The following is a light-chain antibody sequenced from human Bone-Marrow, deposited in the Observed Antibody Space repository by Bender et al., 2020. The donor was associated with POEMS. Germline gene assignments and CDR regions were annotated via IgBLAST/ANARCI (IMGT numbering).Light chain of an antibody. CDR2: RNN. CDR3: AAWDSSLTGPV. V-gene: IGLV1-47*01. Sequence: QFVLTQPPSASGTPGQRVTISCSGSDSNIGNNHVYWYKQVPGMAPKLLISRNNRRTSGVSDRVSGSKSGTSASLAIIGLRSEDEAEYFCAAWDSSLTGPVFGGGTKLTVL. CDR1: DSNIGNNH. J-gene: IGLJ2*01.